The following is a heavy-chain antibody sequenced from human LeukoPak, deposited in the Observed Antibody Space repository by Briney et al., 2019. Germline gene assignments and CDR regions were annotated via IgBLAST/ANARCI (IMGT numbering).Heavy chain of an antibody. Sequence: GGSLRLSCAASGFTFDDYAMHWVRQAPGKGLEWVSSISWDSGIIRYADSIKGRFTISRGNSKNTLYLQMNSLRAEDTAVYYCAKDPGWSGSGAYYYMDVWGKGTTVTVSS. D-gene: IGHD6-25*01. CDR2: ISWDSGII. V-gene: IGHV3-9*01. CDR1: GFTFDDYA. J-gene: IGHJ6*03. CDR3: AKDPGWSGSGAYYYMDV.